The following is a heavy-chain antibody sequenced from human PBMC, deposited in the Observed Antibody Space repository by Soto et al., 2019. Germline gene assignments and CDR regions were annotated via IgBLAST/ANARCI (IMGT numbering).Heavy chain of an antibody. Sequence: EVQLLESGGGLVQPGGSLRLSCAASGFTFSSYAMSWIRQAPGKGLEWVSAISGSGGSTYYADSVKGRFTISRDNSKNTLYLQMNSLRAEDTAVYYCAKAGLSYGDWDYWGQGTLVTVSS. CDR1: GFTFSSYA. J-gene: IGHJ4*02. V-gene: IGHV3-23*01. CDR2: ISGSGGST. D-gene: IGHD4-17*01. CDR3: AKAGLSYGDWDY.